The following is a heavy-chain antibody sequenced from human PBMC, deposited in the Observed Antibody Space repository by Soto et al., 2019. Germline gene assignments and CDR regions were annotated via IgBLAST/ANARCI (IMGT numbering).Heavy chain of an antibody. CDR1: GFTFSSYA. D-gene: IGHD1-26*01. CDR2: ISGDGSRI. J-gene: IGHJ4*02. V-gene: IGHV3-21*01. CDR3: ARDPYFGAIDY. Sequence: GGSLRLSCAASGFTFSSYAMSWVRQAPGKGLEWVSAISGDGSRINYADSVKGRVTISRDNAKNSLYLQMDSLRAEDTAVYYCARDPYFGAIDYSGRGTLVTVSS.